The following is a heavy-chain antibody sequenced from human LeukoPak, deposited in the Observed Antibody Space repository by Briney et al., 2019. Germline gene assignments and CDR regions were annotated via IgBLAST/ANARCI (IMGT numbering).Heavy chain of an antibody. J-gene: IGHJ4*02. CDR1: GFTFSSYG. D-gene: IGHD6-13*01. Sequence: GGSLRLSCAASGFTFSSYGMHWVRQAPGKGLEWVAFIRYDGSNKYYADSVKGRFTISRDNYKNTLYLQMNSLRAEDTAVYYCARDLSGIAAAGFDWGQGTLVTVPS. V-gene: IGHV3-30*02. CDR2: IRYDGSNK. CDR3: ARDLSGIAAAGFD.